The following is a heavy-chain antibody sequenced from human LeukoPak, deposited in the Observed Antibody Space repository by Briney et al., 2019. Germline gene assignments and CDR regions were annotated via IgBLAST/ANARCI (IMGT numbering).Heavy chain of an antibody. CDR3: AKVGLKNGGLDY. J-gene: IGHJ4*02. CDR1: GFTFSSYG. D-gene: IGHD4-23*01. Sequence: GGSLRLSYAASGFTFSSYGMHWVRQAPGKGLEWASVISGSGGSTYYADSVKGRFTISRDNSKNTLYLQMNSLRAEDTAVYYCAKVGLKNGGLDYWGQGTLVTVSS. V-gene: IGHV3-23*01. CDR2: ISGSGGST.